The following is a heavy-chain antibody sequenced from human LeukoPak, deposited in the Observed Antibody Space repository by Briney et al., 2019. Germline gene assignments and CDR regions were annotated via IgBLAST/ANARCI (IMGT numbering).Heavy chain of an antibody. J-gene: IGHJ4*02. CDR1: GGSISNYH. D-gene: IGHD3-3*01. CDR2: LYTGRST. V-gene: IGHV4-4*07. Sequence: PSETLSLTCTVSGGSISNYHWSWIRQPAGKGLEWIGRLYTGRSTDYNPSLKSRVTMSVDTSNNQFSLRLTSLTAADTATYYCARESRVLIGDGYYLDSWGPGTLVTVSS. CDR3: ARESRVLIGDGYYLDS.